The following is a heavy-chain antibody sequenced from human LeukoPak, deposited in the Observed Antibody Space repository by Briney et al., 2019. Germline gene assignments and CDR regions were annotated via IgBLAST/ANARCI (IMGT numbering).Heavy chain of an antibody. V-gene: IGHV4-59*12. Sequence: SETLSLTCTVSGGSISSYYWSWIRQPPGKGLEWIGYIYYSGSTNYNPSLKSRVTISVDTSKNQFSLKLSSVTAADTAVYYCARDRVRVDRAFDIWGQGTMVTVSS. CDR3: ARDRVRVDRAFDI. D-gene: IGHD1-14*01. J-gene: IGHJ3*02. CDR1: GGSISSYY. CDR2: IYYSGST.